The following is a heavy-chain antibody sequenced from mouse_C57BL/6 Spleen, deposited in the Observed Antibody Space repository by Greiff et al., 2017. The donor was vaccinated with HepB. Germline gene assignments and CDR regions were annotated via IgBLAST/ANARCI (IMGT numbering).Heavy chain of an antibody. CDR2: IHPNSGST. V-gene: IGHV1-64*01. CDR1: GYTFTSYW. CDR3: ARLETGTAWFAY. Sequence: QVQLQQPGAELVKPGASVKLSCKASGYTFTSYWMHWVKQRPGQGLEWIGMIHPNSGSTNYNEKFKSKATLTVDKSSSTAYMQLSSLTSEDSAVYYCARLETGTAWFAYWGQGTLVTVSA. J-gene: IGHJ3*01. D-gene: IGHD4-1*01.